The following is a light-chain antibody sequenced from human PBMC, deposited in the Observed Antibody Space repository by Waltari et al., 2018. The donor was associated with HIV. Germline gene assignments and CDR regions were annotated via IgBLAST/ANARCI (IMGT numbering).Light chain of an antibody. CDR3: SSYTSSSTLGYV. J-gene: IGLJ1*01. V-gene: IGLV2-14*01. Sequence: QSALTQPASVSGSPGQSITISCTGTSSDVGGYHYVSWYQQHPGKAPKLMIYEVSKRPSGVSNRFSGSKSGNTASLTISGLQAEDEADYYCSSYTSSSTLGYVFGTGTKVTVL. CDR2: EVS. CDR1: SSDVGGYHY.